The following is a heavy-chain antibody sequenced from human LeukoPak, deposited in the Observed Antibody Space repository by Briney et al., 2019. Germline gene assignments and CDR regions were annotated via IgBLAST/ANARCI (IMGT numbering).Heavy chain of an antibody. CDR3: ARDLLGWELHYFDY. Sequence: PGASLRLSCAASGFTFSTYNMNWVRQAPGKGLEWVSSISGSSSYIYYADSVKGRFSISRDNAKNSLYLQRNSLRAEDTAVYYCARDLLGWELHYFDYWGQGTPVTVSS. D-gene: IGHD1-26*01. J-gene: IGHJ4*02. CDR1: GFTFSTYN. V-gene: IGHV3-21*01. CDR2: ISGSSSYI.